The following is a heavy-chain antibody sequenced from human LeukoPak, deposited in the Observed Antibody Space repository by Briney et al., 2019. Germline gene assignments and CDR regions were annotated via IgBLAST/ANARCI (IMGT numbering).Heavy chain of an antibody. Sequence: SVKVSCKASGYTFTSYYMQWVRQARGQRLEWIGWIVVGSGNTNYAQKFQERVTITRDMSTSTAYMELSSLRSEDTAVYYCAADIRGSGPLDYWGQGTLVTVSS. CDR1: GYTFTSYY. CDR3: AADIRGSGPLDY. J-gene: IGHJ4*02. D-gene: IGHD3-10*01. CDR2: IVVGSGNT. V-gene: IGHV1-58*02.